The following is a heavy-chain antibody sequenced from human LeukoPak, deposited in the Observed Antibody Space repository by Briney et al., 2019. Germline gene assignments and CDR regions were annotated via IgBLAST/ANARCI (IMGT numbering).Heavy chain of an antibody. V-gene: IGHV3-23*01. D-gene: IGHD6-13*01. CDR3: AKDQRLAAAVDY. J-gene: IGHJ4*02. Sequence: GGSLRLSCAASGFTFSSYGMSWVRQAPGKGLEWVSAISGSGGSTYYADSVKGRLTISRDNSKNTLYLQMNSLRAEDTAVYYCAKDQRLAAAVDYWGQGTLVTVSS. CDR2: ISGSGGST. CDR1: GFTFSSYG.